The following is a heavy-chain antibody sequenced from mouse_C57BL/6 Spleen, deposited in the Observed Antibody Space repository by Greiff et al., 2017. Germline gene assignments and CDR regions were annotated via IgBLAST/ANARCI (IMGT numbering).Heavy chain of an antibody. CDR3: ARDGSSYRCAD. Sequence: QVQLLQPGAELVRPGSSVKLSCKASGYTFTSYWMDWVKQRPGQGLEWIGNIYPSDSETHYNQKFKDKATLTVDKSSSTAYMQLSSLTSEDSAVYYCARDGSSYRCADWGKGTLVTVSA. J-gene: IGHJ3*01. CDR2: IYPSDSET. D-gene: IGHD1-1*01. CDR1: GYTFTSYW. V-gene: IGHV1-61*01.